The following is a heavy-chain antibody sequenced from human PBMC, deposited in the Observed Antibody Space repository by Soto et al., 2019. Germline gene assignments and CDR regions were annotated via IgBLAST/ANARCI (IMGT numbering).Heavy chain of an antibody. CDR2: IYHSGST. CDR3: AIVRAAADHNWFDA. J-gene: IGHJ5*02. V-gene: IGHV4-38-2*01. D-gene: IGHD6-13*01. CDR1: GYSISSGYY. Sequence: SETLSLTCAVSGYSISSGYYWGWIRQPPGKGLEWIGSIYHSGSTYYNPSLKSRVTISVDTSKNQFSPRLSSVTAAHTAVYYWAIVRAAADHNWFDAWRSGSLVNV.